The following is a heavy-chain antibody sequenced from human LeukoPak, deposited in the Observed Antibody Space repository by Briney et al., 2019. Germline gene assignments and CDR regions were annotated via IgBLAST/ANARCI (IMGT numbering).Heavy chain of an antibody. CDR2: VSPNSANT. V-gene: IGHV1-8*01. CDR1: GYTFTSYD. D-gene: IGHD3-22*01. Sequence: ASVNVSCKASGYTFTSYDVNWVRQATGQGLEWMGWVSPNSANTAYAQKFQGRVTMTRNTSISTAYMELSSLRSEDTAVYYCAIKLSSGGYWGQGTLVTVSS. J-gene: IGHJ4*02. CDR3: AIKLSSGGY.